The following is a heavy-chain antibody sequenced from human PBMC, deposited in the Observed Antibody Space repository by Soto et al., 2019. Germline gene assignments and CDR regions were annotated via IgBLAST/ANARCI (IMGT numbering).Heavy chain of an antibody. V-gene: IGHV3-30-3*01. CDR1: GFTFSSYS. D-gene: IGHD3-22*01. Sequence: GGSLRLSCAASGFTFSSYSMHWVRQAPGKGLEWVAVISYDGSNKYYANSVKGRFTISRDNSKNTLYLQMNSLRAEDTAVYYCARDYYDSSGYDYWGQGTMVTVSS. CDR2: ISYDGSNK. J-gene: IGHJ4*02. CDR3: ARDYYDSSGYDY.